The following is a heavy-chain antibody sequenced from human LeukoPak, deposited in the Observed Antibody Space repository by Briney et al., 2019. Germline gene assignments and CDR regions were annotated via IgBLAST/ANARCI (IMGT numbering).Heavy chain of an antibody. D-gene: IGHD3-22*01. J-gene: IGHJ4*02. V-gene: IGHV4-39*01. Sequence: SETLSLTCSVSGDSVSRSDSYWDWIRQPPGKGLEWIGTIYYSGRTYYSPSLKSRVTMSVDPSNNQFSLKLSSVTAADTAVYDCSSSYDSSSYYPTDYWGQGTLVTVSS. CDR1: GDSVSRSDSY. CDR3: SSSYDSSSYYPTDY. CDR2: IYYSGRT.